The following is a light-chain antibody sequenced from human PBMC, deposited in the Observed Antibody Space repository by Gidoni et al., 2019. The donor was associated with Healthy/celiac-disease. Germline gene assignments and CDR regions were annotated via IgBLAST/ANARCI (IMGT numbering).Light chain of an antibody. CDR2: EVS. CDR1: SSDVGSYNL. J-gene: IGLJ1*01. V-gene: IGLV2-23*02. CDR3: CSYAGSSTSYV. Sequence: QSALTSPASVYGSPGLSITISCTGTSSDVGSYNLVSWYQQHPGKAPKLMIYEVSKRPSGVSNRFSGSKSGNTASLTISGLQAEDEADYYCCSYAGSSTSYVFGTGTKVTVL.